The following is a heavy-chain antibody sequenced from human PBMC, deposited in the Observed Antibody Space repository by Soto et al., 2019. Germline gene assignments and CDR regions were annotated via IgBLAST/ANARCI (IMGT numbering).Heavy chain of an antibody. CDR3: ARGPRQFAFFDY. J-gene: IGHJ4*02. V-gene: IGHV3-66*01. D-gene: IGHD3-10*01. Sequence: EVQLVESGGGLVQPGGSLRLSCAASGFTVSSNYMNWVRQAPGKGLEWVSLIYSGGSTYYADSVKGRFTISRDNSKNTLYLQMNSLRAEDTAVYYCARGPRQFAFFDYWGQGTLVTVSS. CDR2: IYSGGST. CDR1: GFTVSSNY.